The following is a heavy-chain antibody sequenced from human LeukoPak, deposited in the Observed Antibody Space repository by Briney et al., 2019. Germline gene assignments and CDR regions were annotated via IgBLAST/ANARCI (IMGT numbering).Heavy chain of an antibody. CDR1: GGSISSYY. Sequence: SETLSLTCTVSGGSISSYYWSWIRQPPGKGLEWIGYIYYSGSTNYNPSLKSRVTISVDTSKNQFSLKLSSVTAADTAVYYCARHPGGLVGDWFDPWGQGTLVTVSS. J-gene: IGHJ5*02. CDR3: ARHPGGLVGDWFDP. V-gene: IGHV4-59*08. D-gene: IGHD2-15*01. CDR2: IYYSGST.